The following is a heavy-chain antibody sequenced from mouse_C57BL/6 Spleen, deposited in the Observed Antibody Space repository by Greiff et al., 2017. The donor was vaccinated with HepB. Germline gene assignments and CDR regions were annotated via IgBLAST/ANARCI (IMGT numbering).Heavy chain of an antibody. CDR1: GFSLTSYG. V-gene: IGHV2-5*01. D-gene: IGHD2-2*01. CDR2: IWSCGST. CDR3: APLYYGYEGDAMDY. J-gene: IGHJ4*01. Sequence: QVQLQESGPGLVQPSPSLSITCTVSGFSLTSYGVHWVRQSPGKGLEWLGVIWSCGSTDYNAAIMSRLSNTKDNSKNQVSFKMNRLQADDTALYYCAPLYYGYEGDAMDYWGQGTSVTVSS.